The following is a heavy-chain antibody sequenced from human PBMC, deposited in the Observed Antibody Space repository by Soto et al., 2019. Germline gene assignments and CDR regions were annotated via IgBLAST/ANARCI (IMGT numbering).Heavy chain of an antibody. CDR1: GFTFSNAC. CDR3: TTDTIADPYYYYGMDV. J-gene: IGHJ6*02. V-gene: IGHV3-15*01. CDR2: IKSKTDGGTT. Sequence: XGSLRLSCAASGFTFSNACMSWVRQAPGKGLEWVGRIKSKTDGGTTDYAAPVKGRFTISRDDSKNTLYLQMNSLKTEDTAVYYCTTDTIADPYYYYGMDVWGQGTTVTVSS. D-gene: IGHD6-13*01.